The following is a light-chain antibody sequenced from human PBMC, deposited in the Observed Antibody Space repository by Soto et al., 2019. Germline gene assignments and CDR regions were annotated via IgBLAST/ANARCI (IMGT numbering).Light chain of an antibody. CDR2: GAS. CDR3: QQYGSSSFT. J-gene: IGKJ3*01. V-gene: IGKV3-20*01. CDR1: QSVSSSY. Sequence: EIVLTQSTGTLSLSPGERATLSCRASQSVSSSYLAWYQQKPGQAPRLLIYGASSRATGIPDRFSGSGSGTDFTITISRLEPEDFAVYYCQQYGSSSFTFGPGTKVDIK.